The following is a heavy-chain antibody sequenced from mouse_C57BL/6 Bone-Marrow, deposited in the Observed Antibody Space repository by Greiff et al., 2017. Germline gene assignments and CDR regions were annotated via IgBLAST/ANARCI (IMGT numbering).Heavy chain of an antibody. CDR1: GFNIKDDY. CDR2: IDPANGDT. V-gene: IGHV14-4*01. J-gene: IGHJ2*01. Sequence: EVMLVESGAELVRPGASVKLSCTASGFNIKDDYMHWVKQRPEQGLEWIGWIDPANGDTEYASKFQGKATITADTSSNTAYLQLSSLTSEDTAVYYCTTLSFLDYWGQGTTRTVSS. CDR3: TTLSFLDY.